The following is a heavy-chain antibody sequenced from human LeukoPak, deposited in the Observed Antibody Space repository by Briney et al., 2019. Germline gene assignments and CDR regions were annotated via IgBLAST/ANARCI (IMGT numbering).Heavy chain of an antibody. J-gene: IGHJ3*02. CDR3: AKGLFPYYYDSEARNPFDI. CDR2: ISSSCTII. D-gene: IGHD3-22*01. Sequence: GGSLRLSCGVSRFTCRSYSMKRVRQAPGRGLEWVSYISSSCTIIHYADVVKVRFAISRDNAKTSLFLQMNSLRDEDTALYYCAKGLFPYYYDSEARNPFDIWGQGTMVTVSS. V-gene: IGHV3-48*02. CDR1: RFTCRSYS.